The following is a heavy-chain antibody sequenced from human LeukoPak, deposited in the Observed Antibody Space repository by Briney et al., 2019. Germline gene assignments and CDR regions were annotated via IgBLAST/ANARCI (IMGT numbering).Heavy chain of an antibody. CDR2: ISGSGGST. J-gene: IGHJ4*02. D-gene: IGHD3-22*01. V-gene: IGHV3-23*01. Sequence: GGSLRLSCAASGFTFSSYAMSWVRQAPGKGLEWVSAISGSGGSTYYADSVKGRFTISRDNSKNTLYLQMNSLRSEDTAVYYCARSGRQTYYYDNWGQGTLVTVSS. CDR3: ARSGRQTYYYDN. CDR1: GFTFSSYA.